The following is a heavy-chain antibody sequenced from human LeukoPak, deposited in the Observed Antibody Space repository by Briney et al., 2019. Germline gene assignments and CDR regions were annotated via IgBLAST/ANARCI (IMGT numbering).Heavy chain of an antibody. CDR2: ISSSSYI. CDR1: GLTFSSDA. D-gene: IGHD3-16*02. V-gene: IGHV3-21*01. Sequence: GSLRLSCAASGLTFSSDAMNWVRQATRKGLEWVSSISSSSYIYYADSVKGRFTISRDNAKNSLYLQMNSLRAEDTAVYYCARDREGDYIWGSYRPDWFDPWGQGTLVTVSS. CDR3: ARDREGDYIWGSYRPDWFDP. J-gene: IGHJ5*02.